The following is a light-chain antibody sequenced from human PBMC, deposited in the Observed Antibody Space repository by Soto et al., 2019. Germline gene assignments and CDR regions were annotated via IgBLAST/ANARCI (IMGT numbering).Light chain of an antibody. CDR1: QSVSNN. CDR3: QQYNNWPLT. J-gene: IGKJ4*01. CDR2: GAS. V-gene: IGKV3-15*01. Sequence: EIVMTQSPATLSVSPGERATLSCRASQSVSNNLAWYQQKPGQAPRLLIYGASTRAAGFPASFSGSGSGTEFTLTISSLQSEDFAVYYCQQYNNWPLTFGGGTKVEIK.